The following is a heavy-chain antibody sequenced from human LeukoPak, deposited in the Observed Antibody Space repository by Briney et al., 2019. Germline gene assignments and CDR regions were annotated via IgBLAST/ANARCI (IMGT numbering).Heavy chain of an antibody. J-gene: IGHJ3*02. V-gene: IGHV1-2*02. CDR2: INPNSGGT. CDR3: ASGVLSVLLHSAFDI. CDR1: GYTFTGYY. D-gene: IGHD4/OR15-4a*01. Sequence: ASVKVSCKASGYTFTGYYMRWVRQAPGQGLEWMGWINPNSGGTNYAQKFQGRVTMTRDTSISTAYMELSRLRSDDTAVYYCASGVLSVLLHSAFDIWGQGTMVTVSS.